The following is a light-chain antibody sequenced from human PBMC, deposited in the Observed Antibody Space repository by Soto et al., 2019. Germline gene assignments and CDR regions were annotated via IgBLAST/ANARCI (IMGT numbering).Light chain of an antibody. CDR1: QSVSSSY. CDR3: QQYGSSPLS. J-gene: IGKJ4*01. V-gene: IGKV3-20*01. Sequence: EIVLTQSPGTLSLSPGERATLSCRASQSVSSSYLAWYQQKPGQAPRLLIYCASSRATGIPDRFSGSGSGTDFTLTISRLEPEDFAVYYCQQYGSSPLSFGVGTKVEIK. CDR2: CAS.